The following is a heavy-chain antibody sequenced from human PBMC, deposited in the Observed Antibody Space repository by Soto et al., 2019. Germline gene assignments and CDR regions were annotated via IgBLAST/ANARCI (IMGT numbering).Heavy chain of an antibody. CDR2: ISSSSSYI. D-gene: IGHD3-22*01. CDR1: GFTFSSFS. Sequence: GGSLRLSCAASGFTFSSFSMNWVRQAPGKGLEWVSSISSSSSYIYYADSVKGRFTISRDNAKNSLYLQMNSLRAEDTAVYYCAREPTLYYYDRADDDAFDIWGQGTMVTVSS. V-gene: IGHV3-21*01. CDR3: AREPTLYYYDRADDDAFDI. J-gene: IGHJ3*02.